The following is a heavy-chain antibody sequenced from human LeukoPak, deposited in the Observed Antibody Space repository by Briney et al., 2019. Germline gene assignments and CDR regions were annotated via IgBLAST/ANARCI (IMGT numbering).Heavy chain of an antibody. D-gene: IGHD3-22*01. J-gene: IGHJ3*02. CDR3: ASQYYYDSSGYHRAFDI. CDR2: ISYDGSNK. Sequence: GGSLRLSCAASGFTFSSYSMNWVRQAPGKGLEWVAVISYDGSNKYYADSVKGRFTISRDNSKNTLYLQMNSLRAEDTAVYYCASQYYYDSSGYHRAFDIWGQGTMVTVSS. V-gene: IGHV3-30*03. CDR1: GFTFSSYS.